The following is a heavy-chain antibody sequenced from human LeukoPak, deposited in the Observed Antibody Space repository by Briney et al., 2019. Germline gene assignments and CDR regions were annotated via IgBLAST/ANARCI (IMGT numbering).Heavy chain of an antibody. J-gene: IGHJ4*02. CDR1: GFTFSSYE. Sequence: GGSLRVSCAASGFTFSSYEVNWVRQAQGKGLEWVSYISSSGSTIYYADSVKGRFTISRDNAKNSLYLQMNSLRAEDTAVYYCACGSQVGYYYGSGQLWGQGTLVTVSS. CDR2: ISSSGSTI. CDR3: ACGSQVGYYYGSGQL. D-gene: IGHD3-10*01. V-gene: IGHV3-48*03.